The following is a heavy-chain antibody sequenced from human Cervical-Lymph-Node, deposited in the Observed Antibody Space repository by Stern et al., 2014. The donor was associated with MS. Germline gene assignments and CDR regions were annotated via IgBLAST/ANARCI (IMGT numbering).Heavy chain of an antibody. J-gene: IGHJ3*02. Sequence: QITLKESGPALVKPTQTLTLTCTFSGFSLSTSGMRVSWIRQPPGKALEWLARIDWDDDKFYSTSLKTRLTISKDTSKNQVVLTMTNMDPVDTATYYCAQMGDTGRGAFDIWGQGTMVTVSS. CDR1: GFSLSTSGMR. D-gene: IGHD3-16*01. CDR2: IDWDDDK. V-gene: IGHV2-70*04. CDR3: AQMGDTGRGAFDI.